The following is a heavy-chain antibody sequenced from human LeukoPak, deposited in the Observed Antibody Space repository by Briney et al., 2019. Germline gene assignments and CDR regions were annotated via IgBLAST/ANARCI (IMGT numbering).Heavy chain of an antibody. Sequence: SVKVSCKASGGTFSSYAISWVRQAPGQGLEWMGRIIPILGIANYAQKFQGRVTITADRSTSTAYMELSSLRSEDTAVYYCARSLRSGSYVDYWGQGTLVTVSS. D-gene: IGHD1-26*01. CDR2: IIPILGIA. J-gene: IGHJ4*02. CDR1: GGTFSSYA. CDR3: ARSLRSGSYVDY. V-gene: IGHV1-69*04.